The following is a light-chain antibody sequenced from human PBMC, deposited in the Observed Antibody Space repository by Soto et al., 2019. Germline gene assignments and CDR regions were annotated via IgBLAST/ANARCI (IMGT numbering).Light chain of an antibody. V-gene: IGKV3-15*01. CDR3: QQYNNGPLT. Sequence: ETVMTQSPATLSVSPGERATLSCRASQSISRNLAWFQQKPGHAPRLLIYDASTMATGFPARFSGSGSGTVFTLTISSMQTEDFAVYYCQQYNNGPLTFGGGTKVEI. CDR1: QSISRN. J-gene: IGKJ4*01. CDR2: DAS.